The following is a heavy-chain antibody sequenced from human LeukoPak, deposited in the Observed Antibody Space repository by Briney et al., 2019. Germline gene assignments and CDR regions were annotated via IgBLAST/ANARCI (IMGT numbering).Heavy chain of an antibody. CDR1: GFSISNYY. J-gene: IGHJ4*02. V-gene: IGHV3-11*05. Sequence: PGGSLRLSCDASGFSISNYYMSWIRQSPGKGLEWISYITSGSGSTKYADSVKGRFTISRDKAKNSVALQLNSLRAEDTAVYYCTKERGGSHYAFESWGQGTLVTVSS. D-gene: IGHD4-17*01. CDR2: ITSGSGST. CDR3: TKERGGSHYAFES.